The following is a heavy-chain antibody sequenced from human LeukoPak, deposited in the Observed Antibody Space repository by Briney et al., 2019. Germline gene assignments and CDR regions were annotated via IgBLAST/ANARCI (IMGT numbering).Heavy chain of an antibody. D-gene: IGHD1-26*01. Sequence: SETLSLTCTVSDYSISSGYGYYWGWIRQPPGKGLEWIGNIYHSGITYYNHFNSSLKSRVTISVDKSKNQFSLKLSSVTAADTAVYYCARGREKGPLDYWGQGTLVTVSS. J-gene: IGHJ4*02. V-gene: IGHV4-38-2*02. CDR3: ARGREKGPLDY. CDR2: IYHSGIT. CDR1: DYSISSGYGYY.